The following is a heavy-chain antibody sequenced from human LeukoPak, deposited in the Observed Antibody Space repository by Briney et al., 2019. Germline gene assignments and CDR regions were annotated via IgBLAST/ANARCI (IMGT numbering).Heavy chain of an antibody. CDR2: ISAYNGNT. CDR1: GYTFTSYG. J-gene: IGHJ3*02. CDR3: ARVRGYYGSGSYHDAFDI. V-gene: IGHV1-18*01. D-gene: IGHD3-10*01. Sequence: ASVKVSCKASGYTFTSYGISWVRRAPGQGLEWMGWISAYNGNTNYAQKLQGRVTMTTDTSTSTAYMELRSLRSDDTAVYYCARVRGYYGSGSYHDAFDIWGQGTMVTVSS.